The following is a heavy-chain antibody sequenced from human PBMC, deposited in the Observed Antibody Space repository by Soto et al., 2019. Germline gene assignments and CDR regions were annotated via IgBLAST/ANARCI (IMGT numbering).Heavy chain of an antibody. D-gene: IGHD1-26*01. CDR2: ISGSGGST. V-gene: IGHV3-23*01. CDR1: GFTFSSYA. CDR3: ARRGSGSYYDY. J-gene: IGHJ4*02. Sequence: GGSLRLSCAASGFTFSSYAMRWVRQAPGKGLEWVSAISGSGGSTYYADSVKGRFTISRDNSKSTLYLQMNSLRAEDTAVYYYARRGSGSYYDYWGQGILGTLSS.